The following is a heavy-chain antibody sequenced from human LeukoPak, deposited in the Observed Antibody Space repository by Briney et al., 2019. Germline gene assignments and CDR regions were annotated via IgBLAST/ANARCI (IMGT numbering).Heavy chain of an antibody. J-gene: IGHJ4*02. V-gene: IGHV4-39*01. Sequence: SETLSLTCTVSGASINGYYWGWIRQPPGEGLDWIGSIYHSGSTYYNPSLKSRLTLSVDTSKNQFSLKLSSVTAADTAVYYCARREGIIASADFFDYWGQGTLVTVSS. CDR3: ARREGIIASADFFDY. D-gene: IGHD6-13*01. CDR2: IYHSGST. CDR1: GASINGYY.